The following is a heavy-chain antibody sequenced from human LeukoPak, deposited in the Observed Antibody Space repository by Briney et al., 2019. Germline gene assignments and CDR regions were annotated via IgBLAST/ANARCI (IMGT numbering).Heavy chain of an antibody. CDR2: ISSSGSTI. J-gene: IGHJ3*02. D-gene: IGHD1-1*01. CDR1: GFTFSDYY. Sequence: PGGSLRLSCAASGFTFSDYYMSWIRQAPGKGLEWVSYISSSGSTIYYADSVKGRFTISRDNAKNSLYLQMNSLRAEDTAVYYCASYGPTLFDAFDIWGQGTMVTVSS. V-gene: IGHV3-11*01. CDR3: ASYGPTLFDAFDI.